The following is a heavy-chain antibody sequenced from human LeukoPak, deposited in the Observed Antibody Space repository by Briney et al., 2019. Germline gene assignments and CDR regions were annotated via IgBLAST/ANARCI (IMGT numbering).Heavy chain of an antibody. CDR3: ARDRLLPQSYYYYGMDV. Sequence: PGGSLRLSCAASGFTFSSYWMSWVRQAPGKGLEWVANIKQDGSEEYYVDSVKGRFTISRDNAKNSLYLQMNSLRAEDTAVYYCARDRLLPQSYYYYGMDVWGQGTTVTVSS. V-gene: IGHV3-7*01. D-gene: IGHD2-15*01. CDR1: GFTFSSYW. J-gene: IGHJ6*02. CDR2: IKQDGSEE.